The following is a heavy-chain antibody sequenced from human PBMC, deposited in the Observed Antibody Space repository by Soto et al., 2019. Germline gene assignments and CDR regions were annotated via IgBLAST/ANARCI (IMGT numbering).Heavy chain of an antibody. CDR1: GASISSYY. D-gene: IGHD6-6*01. J-gene: IGHJ4*02. V-gene: IGHV4-59*01. Sequence: QVQLQESGPGLVKPSETLSLTCTVSGASISSYYWNWIRQPPGKGLEWIGYMHVSGSTSYNPSLKSRVTISVDTSRNQLSLKLTSVTAADTAVYYCAAPPRYWGQGILVTVSS. CDR3: AAPPRY. CDR2: MHVSGST.